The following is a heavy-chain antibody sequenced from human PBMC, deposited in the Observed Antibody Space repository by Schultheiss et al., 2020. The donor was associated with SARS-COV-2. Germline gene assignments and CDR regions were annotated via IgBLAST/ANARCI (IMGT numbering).Heavy chain of an antibody. CDR2: ISAYNGNT. J-gene: IGHJ6*02. CDR1: GYTFTSYG. CDR3: ARDKGSSWYGGYYYYGMDV. D-gene: IGHD6-13*01. Sequence: ASVKVSCKASGYTFTSYGISWVRQAPGQGLEWMGWISAYNGNTNYAQKLQGRVTMTRDTSTSTVYMELSSLRSEDMAVYYCARDKGSSWYGGYYYYGMDVWGQGTTVTVSS. V-gene: IGHV1-18*03.